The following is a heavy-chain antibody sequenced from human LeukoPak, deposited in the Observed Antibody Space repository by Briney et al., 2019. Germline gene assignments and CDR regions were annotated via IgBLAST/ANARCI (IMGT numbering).Heavy chain of an antibody. V-gene: IGHV1-2*02. CDR1: RYTFTCYY. Sequence: ASVQVSFYASRYTFTCYYMHWVRQAPGQGVEWMGWINPDSGGTNNAQKFQGRVTMTRDTSISTAYMELSRLRSDDTAVYYCARTFYDTLDSDAFDFWGQGTMVIVSS. CDR3: ARTFYDTLDSDAFDF. CDR2: INPDSGGT. D-gene: IGHD2/OR15-2a*01. J-gene: IGHJ3*01.